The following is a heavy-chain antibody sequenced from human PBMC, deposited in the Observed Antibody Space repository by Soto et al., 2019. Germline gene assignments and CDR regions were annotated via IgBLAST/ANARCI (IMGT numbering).Heavy chain of an antibody. D-gene: IGHD6-25*01. CDR1: GFTFDDYA. Sequence: PGGSLRLSCAASGFTFDDYAMHWVRQAPGKGLEWVSGISWNSGSIGYADSVKGRFTISRDNSKNSLYLQMNSLRADDTAVYYCAKAGAVAAGGRYYCYGFDVWGQGTTVTVSS. CDR3: AKAGAVAAGGRYYCYGFDV. CDR2: ISWNSGSI. J-gene: IGHJ6*02. V-gene: IGHV3-9*01.